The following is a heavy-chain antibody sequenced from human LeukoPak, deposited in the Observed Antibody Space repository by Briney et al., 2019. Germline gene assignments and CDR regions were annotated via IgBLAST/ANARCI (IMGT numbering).Heavy chain of an antibody. D-gene: IGHD2-15*01. CDR2: ISYDGSNK. V-gene: IGHV3-30-3*01. J-gene: IGHJ4*02. Sequence: GGSLRLSCAASGFAFSSYAMHWVRQAPGKGLEWVAVISYDGSNKYYADSVKGRFTISRDNSKNTLYLQMNSLRAEDTAVYYCARDHGYCSGGSCPRGYYFDYWGQGTLVTVSS. CDR3: ARDHGYCSGGSCPRGYYFDY. CDR1: GFAFSSYA.